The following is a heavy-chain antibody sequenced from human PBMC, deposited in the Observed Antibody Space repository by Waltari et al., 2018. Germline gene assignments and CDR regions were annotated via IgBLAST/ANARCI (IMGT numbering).Heavy chain of an antibody. CDR2: IYYTGST. CDR1: GDSITSYY. Sequence: QVQLQESGPGLVKPSETLYLHCTVSGDSITSYYWRWIRQPPGTGLECIGYIYYTGSTNYNPSLKSRVTISVDTSKNQFSLKVSSVTAADTAVYYCARTADCSGGSCLPYYYGMDVWGQGTTVTVSS. D-gene: IGHD2-15*01. CDR3: ARTADCSGGSCLPYYYGMDV. J-gene: IGHJ6*02. V-gene: IGHV4-59*01.